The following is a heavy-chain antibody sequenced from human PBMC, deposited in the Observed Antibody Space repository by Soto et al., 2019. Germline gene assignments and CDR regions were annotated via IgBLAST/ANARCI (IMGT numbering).Heavy chain of an antibody. CDR2: ISSSGSTI. V-gene: IGHV3-48*03. Sequence: GVSLRLSCAASGFTFSSYEMNWGRQAAGKGVEWVPYISSSGSTIYYEDSVKGRFTISRDNAKNSLYLQMNSLRAEDTAVYYCASTNPNSSGWYGFDYWGQGTLVTVSS. D-gene: IGHD6-19*01. J-gene: IGHJ4*02. CDR1: GFTFSSYE. CDR3: ASTNPNSSGWYGFDY.